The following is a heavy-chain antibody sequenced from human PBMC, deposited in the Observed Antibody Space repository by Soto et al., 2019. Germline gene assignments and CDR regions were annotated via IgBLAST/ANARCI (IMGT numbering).Heavy chain of an antibody. CDR3: ATGVVVVPGEDYYGMDV. CDR2: INHSGST. J-gene: IGHJ6*02. CDR1: GGSFSGYY. Sequence: PSETLSLTXAVYGGSFSGYYWSWIRQPPGKGLEWIGEINHSGSTNYNPSLKSRVTISVDTSKNQFSLKLSSVAAADTAVYYCATGVVVVPGEDYYGMDVWGQGTTVTVSS. V-gene: IGHV4-34*01. D-gene: IGHD2-2*01.